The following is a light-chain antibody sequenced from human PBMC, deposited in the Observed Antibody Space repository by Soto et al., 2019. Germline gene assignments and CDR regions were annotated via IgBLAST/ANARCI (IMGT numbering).Light chain of an antibody. V-gene: IGKV3-20*01. Sequence: EIVMTQSPGTLSLSPGEVATLSCRASQSVSGSYLAWYQQKPGQAPRVLIYGASSRATGIPDRFSGSGSGTDFTLTIRRLEPEDFAVYYCQQYGSSYPWTFGQGTKVDIK. J-gene: IGKJ1*01. CDR3: QQYGSSYPWT. CDR1: QSVSGSY. CDR2: GAS.